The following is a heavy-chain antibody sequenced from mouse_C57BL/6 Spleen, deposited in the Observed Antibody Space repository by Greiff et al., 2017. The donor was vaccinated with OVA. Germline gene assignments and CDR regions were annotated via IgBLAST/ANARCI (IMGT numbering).Heavy chain of an antibody. CDR1: GYTFTSYW. Sequence: EVQLQQSGTVLARPGASVKMSCKTSGYTFTSYWMHWVKQRPGQGLEWIGAIYPGNSDTSYNQKFKGKAKLTAATSASTAYMELSSLTNEDSAIYYCTRVYYGYNRYFDYWGQGTTLTVSS. J-gene: IGHJ2*01. D-gene: IGHD2-2*01. CDR2: IYPGNSDT. V-gene: IGHV1-5*01. CDR3: TRVYYGYNRYFDY.